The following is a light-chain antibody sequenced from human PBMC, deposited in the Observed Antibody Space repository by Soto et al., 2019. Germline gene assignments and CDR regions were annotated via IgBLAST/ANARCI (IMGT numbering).Light chain of an antibody. CDR2: DAS. CDR1: QSVSSSY. CDR3: QQLFMYPPT. J-gene: IGKJ3*01. V-gene: IGKV3-20*01. Sequence: EIVLTQSPGTLSLSPGERATLSCRASQSVSSSYLAWYQQKPGQAPRLLIYDASSRATGIPDRFSGSGSGTDFTLTISSLQPEDLATYYCQQLFMYPPTFGPGTKVDIK.